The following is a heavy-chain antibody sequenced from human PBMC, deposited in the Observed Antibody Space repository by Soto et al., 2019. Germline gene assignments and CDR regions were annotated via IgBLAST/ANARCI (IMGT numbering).Heavy chain of an antibody. D-gene: IGHD2-21*02. CDR3: ARHAVTATLTGGIDV. CDR1: GYIFTDYW. CDR2: IDPSDSYT. V-gene: IGHV5-10-1*01. J-gene: IGHJ6*02. Sequence: EVQLVQSGAEVKKPGESLRISCKGSGYIFTDYWISRVRQMPGKGLEWMGRIDPSDSYTTYSPSFQGHVTISADRSISTASLQWSSLMASDTAMYYCARHAVTATLTGGIDVWGQGTTVTVSS.